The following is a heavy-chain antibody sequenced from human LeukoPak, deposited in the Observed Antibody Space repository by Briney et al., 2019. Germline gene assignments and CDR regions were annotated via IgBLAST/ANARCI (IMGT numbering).Heavy chain of an antibody. CDR1: GFIFSSYW. V-gene: IGHV3-7*03. D-gene: IGHD3-16*02. Sequence: GGSLRLSCAASGFIFSSYWMSWVRQAPGKGLEWVANIKQDGSEKYYVDSVKGRFTISRDNAKNSLYLQMNSLRAEDTAVYYCARDSDVWGSYRYLFDYWGQGTLVTVSS. CDR2: IKQDGSEK. CDR3: ARDSDVWGSYRYLFDY. J-gene: IGHJ4*02.